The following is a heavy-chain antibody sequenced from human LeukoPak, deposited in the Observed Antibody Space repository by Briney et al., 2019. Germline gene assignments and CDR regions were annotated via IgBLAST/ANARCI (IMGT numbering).Heavy chain of an antibody. J-gene: IGHJ5*02. Sequence: SETLSLTCTVSGGSISRSYWGWMRQPAGKGPEWIGRIYGSGTITYNPSLESRVTMSVDTSKNQFSLKLRSVTAADTAVYYCARDSGTTGEVKFDPWGQGILVTVSS. CDR1: GGSISRSY. V-gene: IGHV4-4*07. CDR2: IYGSGTI. CDR3: ARDSGTTGEVKFDP. D-gene: IGHD3-10*01.